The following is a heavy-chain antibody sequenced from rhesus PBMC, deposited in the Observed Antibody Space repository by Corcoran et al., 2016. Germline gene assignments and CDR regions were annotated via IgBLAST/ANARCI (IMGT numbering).Heavy chain of an antibody. CDR1: GYRFTSYW. CDR3: AKRDSWNTAYDY. J-gene: IGHJ4*01. D-gene: IGHD1-20*01. V-gene: IGHV5-20*02. CDR2: IYPMDSYT. Sequence: EVQLVQSGAEVKRPGESLKISCKTSGYRFTSYWISWVRQMPGKGLEWRGAIYPMDSYTRYNPSFQAQVTIAADKPISPAYLQWSSLKASDTATYYCAKRDSWNTAYDYWGQGVLVTVSS.